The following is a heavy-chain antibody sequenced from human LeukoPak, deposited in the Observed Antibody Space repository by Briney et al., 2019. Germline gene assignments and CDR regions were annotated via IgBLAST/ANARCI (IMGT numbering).Heavy chain of an antibody. CDR2: INHSGST. Sequence: XRXPPGKGLEWIGEINHSGSTNYNPSLKSRVTISVDTSKNQFSLKLSSVTAADTAVYYCARGRILIWGQGTLVTVSS. V-gene: IGHV4-34*01. J-gene: IGHJ4*02. CDR3: ARGRILI. D-gene: IGHD2-15*01.